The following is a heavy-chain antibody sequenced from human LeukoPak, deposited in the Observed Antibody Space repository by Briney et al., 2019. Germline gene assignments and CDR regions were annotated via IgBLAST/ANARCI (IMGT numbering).Heavy chain of an antibody. CDR3: ANSVNIWSVKGNKHYFDY. J-gene: IGHJ4*02. V-gene: IGHV3-11*01. D-gene: IGHD1/OR15-1a*01. CDR2: ISSSGSTI. Sequence: GGSLRLSCAASGFTFSDYYMSWIRQAPGKGLEWVSYISSSGSTIYYADSVKGRFTISRDNAKNSLYLQMNSLRAEDTAVYYCANSVNIWSVKGNKHYFDYWGQGTLVTVSS. CDR1: GFTFSDYY.